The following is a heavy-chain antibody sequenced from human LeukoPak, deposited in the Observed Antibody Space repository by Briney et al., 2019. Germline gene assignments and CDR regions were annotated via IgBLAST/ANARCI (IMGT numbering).Heavy chain of an antibody. D-gene: IGHD1-26*01. Sequence: GRSLRLSCAASGFTFSSYGMHWVRQAPGKGLEWVAVIWYGGSNKYYADSVKGRFTISRDNSKNTLYLQMNSLRAEDTAVYYCARGRGYSGSYCFDYWGQGTLVTVSS. CDR3: ARGRGYSGSYCFDY. CDR2: IWYGGSNK. CDR1: GFTFSSYG. V-gene: IGHV3-33*08. J-gene: IGHJ4*02.